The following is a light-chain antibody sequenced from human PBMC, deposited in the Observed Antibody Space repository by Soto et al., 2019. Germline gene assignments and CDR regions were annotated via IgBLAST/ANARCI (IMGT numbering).Light chain of an antibody. CDR1: QSVRSN. J-gene: IGKJ1*01. CDR3: QQYNPWLPWK. Sequence: EIVRTQSPATLSVSPGERATLSCIASQSVRSNLAWYQQKPGQAPRLLIYGASARDTGIPARFSGSGSGTEFTLTISSLQSEDFAVYYCQQYNPWLPWKCGQGTKVGIK. CDR2: GAS. V-gene: IGKV3-15*01.